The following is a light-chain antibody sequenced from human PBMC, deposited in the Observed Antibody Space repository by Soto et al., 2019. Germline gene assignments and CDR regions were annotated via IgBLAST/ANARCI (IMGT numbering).Light chain of an antibody. V-gene: IGLV2-14*01. CDR3: SSYTDSSNYV. Sequence: QSALTQPASVSGSPGQSITISCTGTSSDLAIYNYVSWYQQQPGKAPKLTIYQVTNRPSGVSNRFSGSRSGNTASLTISGLQAEDEADYYCSSYTDSSNYVFGTGTQLTVL. J-gene: IGLJ1*01. CDR2: QVT. CDR1: SSDLAIYNY.